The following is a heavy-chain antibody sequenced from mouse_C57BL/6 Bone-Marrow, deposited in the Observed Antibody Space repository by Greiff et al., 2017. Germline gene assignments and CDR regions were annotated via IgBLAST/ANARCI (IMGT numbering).Heavy chain of an antibody. Sequence: QVQLQQSGAELARPGASVKLSCKASGYTFTSYGISWVKQRTGQGLEWIGEIYPRSGNTYYNEKFKGKATLTADESSSTAYMELRSLTSEDSAVYFCARKFNYYGSSYAMDYWGQGTSVTVSS. V-gene: IGHV1-81*01. D-gene: IGHD1-1*01. J-gene: IGHJ4*01. CDR3: ARKFNYYGSSYAMDY. CDR2: IYPRSGNT. CDR1: GYTFTSYG.